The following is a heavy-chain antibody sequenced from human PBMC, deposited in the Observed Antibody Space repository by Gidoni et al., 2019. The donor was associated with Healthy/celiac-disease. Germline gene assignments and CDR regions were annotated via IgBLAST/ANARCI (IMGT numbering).Heavy chain of an antibody. CDR2: ISGSGGST. V-gene: IGHV3-23*01. CDR3: AKVGYYYDSSGYYFDY. D-gene: IGHD3-22*01. CDR1: GFTFSSYA. Sequence: EVQLLESGGGLVQPGGSLRLSCAHAGFTFSSYAMSWVRQAPGKGLEWVSAISGSGGSTYYADSVKGRFTISRDNSKNTLYLQMNSLRAEDTAVYYCAKVGYYYDSSGYYFDYWGQGTLVTVSS. J-gene: IGHJ4*02.